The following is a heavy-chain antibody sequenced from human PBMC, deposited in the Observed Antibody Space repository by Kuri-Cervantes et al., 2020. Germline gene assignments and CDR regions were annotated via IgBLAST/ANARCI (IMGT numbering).Heavy chain of an antibody. J-gene: IGHJ5*02. CDR3: ARRVHDYVWGSYRYLYNWFDP. D-gene: IGHD3-16*02. CDR2: IYYSGST. V-gene: IGHV4-59*08. Sequence: GSLRLSCTVSGGSISSYYWSWIRQPPGKGLEWIGYIYYSGSTNYNPSLKSRVTISVDTSKNQFSLKLSSVTAADTAVYYCARRVHDYVWGSYRYLYNWFDPWGQGTLVTVSS. CDR1: GGSISSYY.